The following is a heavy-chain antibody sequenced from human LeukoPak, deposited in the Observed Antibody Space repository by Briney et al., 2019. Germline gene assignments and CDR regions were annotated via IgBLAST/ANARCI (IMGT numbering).Heavy chain of an antibody. D-gene: IGHD5-12*01. CDR3: ARDDAQVATYDAFDI. Sequence: ASVKVSCKASGYIFTTYGISWVRQAPGQGREGMGCISAYNGNPNYVQRLQGRVTLTTDTYTSAAYIQVKSLRYDHTAVYYCARDDAQVATYDAFDIWGQGTMVTVSS. J-gene: IGHJ3*02. V-gene: IGHV1-18*01. CDR1: GYIFTTYG. CDR2: ISAYNGNP.